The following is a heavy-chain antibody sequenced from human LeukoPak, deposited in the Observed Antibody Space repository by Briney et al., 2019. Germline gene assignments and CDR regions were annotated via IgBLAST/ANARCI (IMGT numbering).Heavy chain of an antibody. J-gene: IGHJ5*02. CDR3: AREVYYYDSSGSNWFDP. D-gene: IGHD3-22*01. Sequence: ETLSLTCAVYGGSFSGYYWSWIRQPPGKGLEWIGEINHSGSTNYNPSLKSRVTISVGTSKNQFSLKLSSVTAADTAVYYCAREVYYYDSSGSNWFDPWGQGTLVTVSS. CDR2: INHSGST. CDR1: GGSFSGYY. V-gene: IGHV4-34*01.